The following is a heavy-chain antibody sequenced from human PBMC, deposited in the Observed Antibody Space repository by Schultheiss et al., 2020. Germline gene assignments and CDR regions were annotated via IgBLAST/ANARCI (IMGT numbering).Heavy chain of an antibody. V-gene: IGHV4-38-2*01. D-gene: IGHD3-10*01. CDR1: GYSISSGYY. CDR3: AGTYYYGSGSSDFDY. CDR2: IYHSGST. J-gene: IGHJ4*02. Sequence: SETLSLTCAVSGYSISSGYYWGWIRQPPGKGLEWIGSIYHSGSTYYNPSLKSRVTISVDTSKNQFSLKLSSVTAADTAVYYCAGTYYYGSGSSDFDYWGQGTLVTVSS.